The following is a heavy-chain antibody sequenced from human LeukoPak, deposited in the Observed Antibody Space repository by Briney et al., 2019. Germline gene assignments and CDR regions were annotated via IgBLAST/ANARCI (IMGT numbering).Heavy chain of an antibody. CDR3: ATRRGYGARWFDP. J-gene: IGHJ5*02. CDR2: INHSGST. V-gene: IGHV4-34*01. CDR1: GGSFSGYY. D-gene: IGHD4-17*01. Sequence: SETLSLTCAVYGGSFSGYYWSWIRQPPGKGLEWIGEINHSGSTNYNPSLKSRVTISVDTSKNQFSLKLSSVTAADTAVYYCATRRGYGARWFDPWGQGTLVTVSS.